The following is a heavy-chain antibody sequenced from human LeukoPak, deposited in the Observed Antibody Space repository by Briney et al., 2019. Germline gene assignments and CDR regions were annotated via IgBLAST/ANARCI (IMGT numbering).Heavy chain of an antibody. J-gene: IGHJ4*02. CDR2: ISWNSGSI. D-gene: IGHD3-22*01. CDR3: AKDPNLTPVVIPKYFDY. CDR1: GFTFSSYA. Sequence: HPGGSLRLSCAASGFTFSSYAMHWVRQAPGKGLEWVSGISWNSGSIGYADSVKGRFTISRDNAKNSLYLQMNSLRAEDTALYYCAKDPNLTPVVIPKYFDYWGQGTLVTVSS. V-gene: IGHV3-9*01.